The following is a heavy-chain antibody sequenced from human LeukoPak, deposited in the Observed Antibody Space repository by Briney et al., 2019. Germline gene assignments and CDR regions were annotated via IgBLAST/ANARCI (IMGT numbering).Heavy chain of an antibody. CDR2: INHSGST. V-gene: IGHV4-59*12. D-gene: IGHD6-13*01. Sequence: SETLSLTCTVSGGSISSYYWSWIRQPPGKGLEWIGEINHSGSTNYNPSLKSRVTISIDTSKTQFSLKLSSVTAADTAVYYCARVAAAGKNYYYYYYMDVWGKGTTVTVSS. CDR1: GGSISSYY. CDR3: ARVAAAGKNYYYYYYMDV. J-gene: IGHJ6*03.